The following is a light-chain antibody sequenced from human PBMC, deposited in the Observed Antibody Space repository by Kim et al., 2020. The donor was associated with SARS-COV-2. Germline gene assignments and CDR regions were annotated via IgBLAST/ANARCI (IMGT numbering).Light chain of an antibody. V-gene: IGKV1-27*01. J-gene: IGKJ1*01. CDR2: AAS. Sequence: SVGDRVTITCRASQDIANSLAWYQQKPGKVPQVLIYAASTLQSGVPSRFSGSGSGTEFTLTIGSLQTEDVATYYCQKYNSAPWTFGPGTKVEIK. CDR1: QDIANS. CDR3: QKYNSAPWT.